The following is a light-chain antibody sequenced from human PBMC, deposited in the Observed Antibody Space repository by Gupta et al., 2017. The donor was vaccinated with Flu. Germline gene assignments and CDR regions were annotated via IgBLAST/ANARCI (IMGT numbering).Light chain of an antibody. Sequence: ERATLPCRASQSISSSFLAWYQQKPGQAPRLLIYGASRRATGIPDRFSGSGSGTDFTLTISRLEPEDFAVYYCQQSGSSPWTFGQGTKVEVK. V-gene: IGKV3-20*01. CDR3: QQSGSSPWT. J-gene: IGKJ1*01. CDR1: QSISSSF. CDR2: GAS.